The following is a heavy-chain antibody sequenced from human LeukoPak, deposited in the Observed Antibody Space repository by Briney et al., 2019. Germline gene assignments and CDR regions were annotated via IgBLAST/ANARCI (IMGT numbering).Heavy chain of an antibody. CDR1: GFTFSSYA. D-gene: IGHD3-3*01. V-gene: IGHV3-23*01. CDR2: ISGSGGST. J-gene: IGHJ4*02. Sequence: QPGGSLRLSCADSGFTFSSYAMSWVRPAPGKGLEWVSAISGSGGSTYYADSVKGRFTISRANSKNTLYLQMNSLRAEDTAVYYCAKARSYYDFWSGYSLMYYFDYWGQGTLVTVSS. CDR3: AKARSYYDFWSGYSLMYYFDY.